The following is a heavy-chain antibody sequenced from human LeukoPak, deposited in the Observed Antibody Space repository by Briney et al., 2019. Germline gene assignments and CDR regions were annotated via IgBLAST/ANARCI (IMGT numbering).Heavy chain of an antibody. V-gene: IGHV4-4*07. D-gene: IGHD1-1*01. CDR2: IQSSGNS. J-gene: IGHJ4*02. CDR1: GGSISTYY. CDR3: AKFGYKSPDF. Sequence: SETLSLTCSVSGGSISTYYWNWIRQSAGKGLEWIGRIQSSGNSNYNPSLKSRVTLSVDTSKNQFYLRLNSVTAADTAVYYCAKFGYKSPDFWGQGVLVIVSS.